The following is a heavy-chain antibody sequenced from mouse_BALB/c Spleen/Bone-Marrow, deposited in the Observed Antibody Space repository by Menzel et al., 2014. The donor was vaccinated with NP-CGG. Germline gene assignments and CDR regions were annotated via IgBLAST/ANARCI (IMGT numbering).Heavy chain of an antibody. D-gene: IGHD2-4*01. CDR3: ARGGDDFSLDY. J-gene: IGHJ4*01. V-gene: IGHV1-69*01. CDR1: GYAFTDRW. CDR2: IDTSDSYT. Sequence: ESGTELGLPGASVKMSCKASGYAFTDRWIHWVKQRPGQGLEWIGAIDTSDSYTNYNQKFKGKATLTVDESSSTAYIHLSSLTSEDAAVYYCARGGDDFSLDYWGQRTSVTVSS.